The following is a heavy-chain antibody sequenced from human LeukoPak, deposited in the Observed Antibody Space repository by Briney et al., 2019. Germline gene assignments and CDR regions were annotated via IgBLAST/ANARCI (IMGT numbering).Heavy chain of an antibody. CDR3: ARGSSLIGGFDY. CDR2: ISRTGGAV. CDR1: GFTFNYYT. V-gene: IGHV3-11*01. D-gene: IGHD2-8*01. J-gene: IGHJ4*02. Sequence: GGSLRLSCAASGFTFNYYTMDWIRQAPGKGLEWLSYISRTGGAVHYADSVEGRFTISRDNARNSLSLQMNGLRADDTAVYFCARGSSLIGGFDYWGQGTLVTVSS.